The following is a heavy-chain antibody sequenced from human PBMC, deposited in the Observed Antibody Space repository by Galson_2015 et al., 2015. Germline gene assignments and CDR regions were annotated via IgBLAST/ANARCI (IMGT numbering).Heavy chain of an antibody. D-gene: IGHD6-19*01. CDR2: VTGSGGST. J-gene: IGHJ4*02. V-gene: IGHV3-23*01. CDR3: AKLSGWSKGGGDS. CDR1: GFTFSSYA. Sequence: SLRLSCAASGFTFSSYAMSWVRQAPGRGLEWVSGVTGSGGSTYYADSVKGRFTISRDNSKNTLFLQMSSLRAEDTAVYYCAKLSGWSKGGGDSWGQGTLVTVSS.